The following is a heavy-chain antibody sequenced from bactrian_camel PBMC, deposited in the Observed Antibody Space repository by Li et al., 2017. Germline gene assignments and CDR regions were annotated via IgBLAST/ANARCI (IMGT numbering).Heavy chain of an antibody. Sequence: VQLVESGGGLVQPGGSLRLSCAASGFTFSSCYMSWVRQAPGKGLEWVSNIFSDGSETYYAESVKGRFTISQHSANFTIYLQMNDLKPEDTAMYYCAAARPIAHTFPTGLGMNGFCFAQANDYEYWGEGTQVTVS. CDR2: IFSDGSET. J-gene: IGHJ4*01. CDR3: AAARPIAHTFPTGLGMNGFCFAQANDYEY. D-gene: IGHD3*01. CDR1: GFTFSSCY. V-gene: IGHV3-2*01.